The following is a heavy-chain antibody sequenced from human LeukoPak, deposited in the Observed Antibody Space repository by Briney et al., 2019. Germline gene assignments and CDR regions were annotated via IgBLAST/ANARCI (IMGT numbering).Heavy chain of an antibody. V-gene: IGHV3-7*01. CDR3: ARLLHFERSVYRPVDF. CDR1: GFTFSSHS. D-gene: IGHD3-22*01. Sequence: PGGSLRLSCAASGFTFSSHSMSWVRQAPGKRLEWVANVREDGSEINYADSVKGRFTISRDNARNSLYLQMNILRAEGTAIYFCARLLHFERSVYRPVDFWGQGTLVGVSS. CDR2: VREDGSEI. J-gene: IGHJ4*02.